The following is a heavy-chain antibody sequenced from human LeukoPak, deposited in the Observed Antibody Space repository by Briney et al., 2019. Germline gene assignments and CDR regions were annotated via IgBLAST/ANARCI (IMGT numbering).Heavy chain of an antibody. Sequence: SETLSLTCTVSGGSISSYYWSWIRQPPGKGLEWIGYIYYSGSTNYNPSLKSRVTISVDTSKNQFSLRLNSMTAADTAVYYCARYSTSSGWLDPWGQGTQVTVSS. D-gene: IGHD6-6*01. CDR3: ARYSTSSGWLDP. CDR2: IYYSGST. CDR1: GGSISSYY. J-gene: IGHJ5*02. V-gene: IGHV4-59*08.